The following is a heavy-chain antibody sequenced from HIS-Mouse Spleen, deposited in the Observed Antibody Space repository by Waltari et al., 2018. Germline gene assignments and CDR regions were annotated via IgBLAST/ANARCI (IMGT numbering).Heavy chain of an antibody. V-gene: IGHV4-39*07. CDR1: GCSIRSSSYY. CDR2: IYYSGST. J-gene: IGHJ4*02. D-gene: IGHD3-9*01. Sequence: QLQLQESGPGLVKPSETLSLTCTVSGCSIRSSSYYWGCILQPPGKGLEWIGSIYYSGSTYYNPSLKSRVTISVDTSKNQFSLKLSSVTAADTAVYYCAREPPYYDILTGYYDYWGQGTLVTVSS. CDR3: AREPPYYDILTGYYDY.